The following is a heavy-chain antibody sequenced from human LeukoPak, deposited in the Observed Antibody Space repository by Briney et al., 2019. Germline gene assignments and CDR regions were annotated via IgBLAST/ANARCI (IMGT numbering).Heavy chain of an antibody. V-gene: IGHV1-2*02. J-gene: IGHJ4*02. CDR1: GYTFTAYY. D-gene: IGHD3-22*01. CDR2: FNPNSGGT. Sequence: ASVKVSCKASGYTFTAYYIHWVRQAPGQGLEWMGWFNPNSGGTNHAQEFQGRVTMTRDTSISTAYMELSRLRSDDTAVYYCAREYYFDNSGYYGVGDYWGQETLVTVSS. CDR3: AREYYFDNSGYYGVGDY.